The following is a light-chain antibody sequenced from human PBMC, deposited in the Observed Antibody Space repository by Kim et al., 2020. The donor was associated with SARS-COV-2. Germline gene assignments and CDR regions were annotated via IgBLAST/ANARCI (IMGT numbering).Light chain of an antibody. V-gene: IGLV3-19*01. CDR2: DKD. J-gene: IGLJ3*02. CDR1: SLRNYY. Sequence: SSELTQDPAVSVALGQTVRITCQGDSLRNYYASWYQQKPGQAPVFVFYDKDNRPSGMPDRFSGSSSGNTASLTITGAQAEDEADYYCNSRDSSGNHLTWVFGGGTQLTVL. CDR3: NSRDSSGNHLTWV.